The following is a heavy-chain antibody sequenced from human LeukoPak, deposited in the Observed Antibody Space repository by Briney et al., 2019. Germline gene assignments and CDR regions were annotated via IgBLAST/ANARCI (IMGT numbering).Heavy chain of an antibody. CDR2: INHSGST. CDR3: ARRGLGLGILLY. CDR1: GGSISSYY. Sequence: SETLSLTCTVSGGSISSYYWSWIRQPPGKGLEWIGEINHSGSTNYNPSLKSRVTISVDTSKNQFSLKLSSVTAADTAVYYCARRGLGLGILLYWGQGTLVTVSS. V-gene: IGHV4-34*01. D-gene: IGHD7-27*01. J-gene: IGHJ4*02.